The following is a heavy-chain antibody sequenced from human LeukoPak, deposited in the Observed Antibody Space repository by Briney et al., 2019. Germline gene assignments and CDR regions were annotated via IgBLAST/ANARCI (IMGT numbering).Heavy chain of an antibody. CDR2: INPNSGGT. Sequence: ASVKVSCKASEYTFSVYHIHWVRLAPGQGLEWMAWINPNSGGTNYAQKFQGRVTMTRDTSISTAYMELSRLRSDDTAVYYCARDSSGGYSSDYWGQGTLVTVSS. CDR3: ARDSSGGYSSDY. V-gene: IGHV1-2*02. J-gene: IGHJ4*02. CDR1: EYTFSVYH. D-gene: IGHD3-10*01.